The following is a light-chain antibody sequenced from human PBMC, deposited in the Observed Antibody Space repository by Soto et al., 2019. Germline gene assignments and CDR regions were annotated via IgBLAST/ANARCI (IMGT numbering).Light chain of an antibody. CDR1: QTITRW. J-gene: IGKJ5*01. CDR3: QQYNNWPPIT. CDR2: DAS. V-gene: IGKV1-5*01. Sequence: DIQMTQSPSTLSASVGDRVTITCRASQTITRWMAWYQQKPGKAPKLLIYDASTLESGVPSRFSGSRSGTEFTLTISSLQSEDFAVYYCQQYNNWPPITFGQGTRLEIK.